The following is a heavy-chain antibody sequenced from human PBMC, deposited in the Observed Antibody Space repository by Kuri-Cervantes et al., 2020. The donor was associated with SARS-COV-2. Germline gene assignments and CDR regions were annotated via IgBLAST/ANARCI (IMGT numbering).Heavy chain of an antibody. Sequence: ASVKVSCKASGYTSTSYYMHWVRQAPGQGLEWMGIINPSGGSTSYAQKFQGRVTMTRDTSTSTVYMELSSLRSEDTAVYYCARPMVRGAPLYDAFDIWGQGTMVTVSS. D-gene: IGHD3-10*01. CDR1: GYTSTSYY. CDR3: ARPMVRGAPLYDAFDI. CDR2: INPSGGST. J-gene: IGHJ3*02. V-gene: IGHV1-46*01.